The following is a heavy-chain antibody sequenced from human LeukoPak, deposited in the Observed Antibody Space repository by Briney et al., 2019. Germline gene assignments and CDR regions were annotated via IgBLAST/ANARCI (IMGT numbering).Heavy chain of an antibody. D-gene: IGHD2-21*02. V-gene: IGHV3-48*04. CDR3: ARDGDGYGDTFDI. CDR2: ISSRSSTI. J-gene: IGHJ3*02. Sequence: GGSLRLSCVASGFTFSSYGMNWVRQAPGKGLEWISYISSRSSTIYYADSVKGRFTISRDNAKNSLYLQMSSLRAEDTAVYYCARDGDGYGDTFDIWGQGTMVTVSS. CDR1: GFTFSSYG.